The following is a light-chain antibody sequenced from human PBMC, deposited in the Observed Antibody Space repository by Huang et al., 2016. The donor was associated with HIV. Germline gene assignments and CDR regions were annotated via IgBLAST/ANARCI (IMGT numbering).Light chain of an antibody. CDR2: ATS. Sequence: DIQMTQSPSSLSASVGDRVTITCRASQGITKSLVWYQQKPGKAPKLLLFATSRLERGVPSRFSGSGSGTDFTLTISSLQPEDFATYYCQQYYNTPYTFGHGTKLEIK. CDR3: QQYYNTPYT. V-gene: IGKV1-NL1*01. CDR1: QGITKS. J-gene: IGKJ2*01.